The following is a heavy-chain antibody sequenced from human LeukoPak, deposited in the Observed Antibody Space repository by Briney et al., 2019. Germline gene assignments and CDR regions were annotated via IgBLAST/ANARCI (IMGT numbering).Heavy chain of an antibody. D-gene: IGHD1-26*01. CDR2: ISYDGGKK. CDR1: GFTLSSHG. J-gene: IGHJ4*02. CDR3: ARDRAWDYLDS. Sequence: GKSLRLSCVVSGFTLSSHGMHWVRQAPGKGLEWVAVISYDGGKKSYADSVKGRFTISRDNSKNTLYLQMESLRVEDTAVYYCARDRAWDYLDSWDQGPLVTVSS. V-gene: IGHV3-30*03.